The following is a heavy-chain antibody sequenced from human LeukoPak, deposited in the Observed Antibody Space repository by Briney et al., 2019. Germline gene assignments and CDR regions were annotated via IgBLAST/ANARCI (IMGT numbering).Heavy chain of an antibody. CDR2: IIPIFGTA. D-gene: IGHD2-2*01. CDR1: GGTFSSYA. CDR3: ARGHLGYCSSTSCYGIADY. Sequence: GASVKVSCKASGGTFSSYAISWVRQAPGQGLEWMGGIIPIFGTANYAQKFQGRVTITADESTSTAYMELSSLRSEDTAVYYCARGHLGYCSSTSCYGIADYWGQGTLVTVSS. V-gene: IGHV1-69*13. J-gene: IGHJ4*02.